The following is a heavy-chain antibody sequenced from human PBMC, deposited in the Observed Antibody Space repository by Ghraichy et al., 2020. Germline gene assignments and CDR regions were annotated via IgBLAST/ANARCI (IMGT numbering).Heavy chain of an antibody. CDR3: ARTIFGAGDYLDY. J-gene: IGHJ4*02. V-gene: IGHV3-7*01. CDR2: IKQDGSEK. Sequence: GSLRLSCVASGFTFSSYWMSWVRQAPGKGLEWVANIKQDGSEKYYVDSVKGRFTISRDNAKNSLYLQMNSLRADDTAVYYCARTIFGAGDYLDYWGQGTLVTVSS. D-gene: IGHD3-3*01. CDR1: GFTFSSYW.